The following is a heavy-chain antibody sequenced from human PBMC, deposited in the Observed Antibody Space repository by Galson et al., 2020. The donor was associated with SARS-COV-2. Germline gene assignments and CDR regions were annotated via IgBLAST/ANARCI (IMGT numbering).Heavy chain of an antibody. J-gene: IGHJ6*03. CDR3: ARDPAPVAVAGTSMDV. V-gene: IGHV4-39*07. D-gene: IGHD6-19*01. Sequence: SETLSLTCTVSGGSISSSSYYWDWIRQPPGKGLEWIGSIYYSGSTYYNPSLKSRVTISVDTSKNQFSLKLSSVTAADTAVYYCARDPAPVAVAGTSMDVWGKGTTVTVSS. CDR1: GGSISSSSYY. CDR2: IYYSGST.